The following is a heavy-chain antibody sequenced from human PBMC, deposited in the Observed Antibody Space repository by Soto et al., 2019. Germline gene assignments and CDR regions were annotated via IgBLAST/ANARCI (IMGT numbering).Heavy chain of an antibody. CDR2: IKQDGSEK. CDR1: GFTLSSYW. V-gene: IGHV3-7*01. CDR3: ARDYRYPLDY. J-gene: IGHJ4*02. D-gene: IGHD1-26*01. Sequence: GGSLRLSCAASGFTLSSYWMNWVRLAPGKGLEWVANIKQDGSEKNYVDSVKGRFTISRDNAQNSLSLQMNSLRVEDTAVYYFARDYRYPLDYWGQGTVGTVSS.